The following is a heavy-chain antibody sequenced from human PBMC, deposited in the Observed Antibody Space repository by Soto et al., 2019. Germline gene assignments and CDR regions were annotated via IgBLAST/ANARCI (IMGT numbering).Heavy chain of an antibody. J-gene: IGHJ5*02. V-gene: IGHV3-21*01. Sequence: GGSLRLSCAASGFTFSSYSMNWVRQAPGKGLEWVSSISSSSSYIYYADSVKGRFTISRDNAKNSLYLQMNSLRAEDTAVYYCARDSLSEVRLLRFLEWLLSGNWFDPWGQGTLVTVSS. D-gene: IGHD3-3*01. CDR3: ARDSLSEVRLLRFLEWLLSGNWFDP. CDR2: ISSSSSYI. CDR1: GFTFSSYS.